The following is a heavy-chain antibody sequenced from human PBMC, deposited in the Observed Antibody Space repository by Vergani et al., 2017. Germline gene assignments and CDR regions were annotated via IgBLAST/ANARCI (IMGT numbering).Heavy chain of an antibody. Sequence: QLQLQESGPGLVKPSETLSLTCTVSGGSISSSNYYWGWIRQPPGTGLEWIGSIYFSGSTYSNPSLRSRVTISVDTSKNQFSLKLNSVTAADTAVYYCARSSWDWLHYFDYWGQGTLVTVSS. D-gene: IGHD5-24*01. CDR2: IYFSGST. CDR1: GGSISSSNYY. J-gene: IGHJ4*02. V-gene: IGHV4-39*01. CDR3: ARSSWDWLHYFDY.